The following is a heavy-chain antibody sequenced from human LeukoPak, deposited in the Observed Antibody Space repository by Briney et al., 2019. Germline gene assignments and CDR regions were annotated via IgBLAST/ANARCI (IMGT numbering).Heavy chain of an antibody. D-gene: IGHD7-27*01. CDR3: ARELGWGSAGSWYFDL. J-gene: IGHJ2*01. Sequence: PSETLSLTCTVSGGSTSSYYWSWIRQPPGKGLEWIGYIYFIGTTQYNPSLESRVTVSLDTSKNQFSLKLTSVTAADTAVYYCARELGWGSAGSWYFDLWGRGTLVTVSS. CDR1: GGSTSSYY. CDR2: IYFIGTT. V-gene: IGHV4-59*12.